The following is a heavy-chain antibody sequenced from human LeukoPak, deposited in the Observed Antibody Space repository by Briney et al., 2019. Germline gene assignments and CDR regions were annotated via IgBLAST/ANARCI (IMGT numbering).Heavy chain of an antibody. CDR1: GGSISGYY. D-gene: IGHD3-9*01. CDR3: TREGPPVHYTGYYDY. J-gene: IGHJ4*02. V-gene: IGHV4-59*01. CDR2: IYYSGTT. Sequence: SETLSLTCTVSGGSISGYYWSWIRQPPGKGPEWLGYIYYSGTTNYNPSLKSRVTVSVDTSKNQVSLKLTSVTAADSAVYYCTREGPPVHYTGYYDYWGQGTLVTVSS.